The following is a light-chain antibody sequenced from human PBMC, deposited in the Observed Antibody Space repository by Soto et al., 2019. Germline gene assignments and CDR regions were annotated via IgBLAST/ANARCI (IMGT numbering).Light chain of an antibody. CDR2: GAS. J-gene: IGKJ4*01. CDR3: QQYGSSPSLT. V-gene: IGKV3-20*01. CDR1: QSVSSY. Sequence: EIVLTQSPATLSLSPWERATLSCRASQSVSSYLAWYQQKPGQAPRLLIYGASSRATGIPDRFSGSGSGTDFTLTIIRLEPEDFAVYYCQQYGSSPSLTFGGGTKVDIK.